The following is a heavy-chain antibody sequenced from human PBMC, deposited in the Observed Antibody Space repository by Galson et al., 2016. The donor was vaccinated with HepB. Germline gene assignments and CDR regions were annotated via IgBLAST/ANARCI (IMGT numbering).Heavy chain of an antibody. J-gene: IGHJ4*02. D-gene: IGHD3-9*01. CDR1: GFTFSRYG. CDR2: ISGRGDTT. CDR3: AKDVDLLTGLFID. V-gene: IGHV3-23*01. Sequence: SLRLSCAVSGFTFSRYGLSWVRQAPGKGLEWVSVISGRGDTTYYADSVKGRFTFSRDNSKTTLYLQMNSLRAEDTAVYYCAKDVDLLTGLFIDWGQGTQVTVSS.